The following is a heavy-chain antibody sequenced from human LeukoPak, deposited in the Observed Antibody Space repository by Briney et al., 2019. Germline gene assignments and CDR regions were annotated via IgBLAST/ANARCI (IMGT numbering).Heavy chain of an antibody. V-gene: IGHV4-34*01. D-gene: IGHD1-26*01. CDR1: GGSFSGYY. J-gene: IGHJ2*01. CDR2: INHSGST. Sequence: PSETLSLTCAVYGGSFSGYYWSWIRQPPGKGLEWIGEINHSGSTNYNPSLKSRVTISVDTSKNQFSLKLSSVTAADTAVYYCAYAPVGAAWYFDLWGRGTLVTVSS. CDR3: AYAPVGAAWYFDL.